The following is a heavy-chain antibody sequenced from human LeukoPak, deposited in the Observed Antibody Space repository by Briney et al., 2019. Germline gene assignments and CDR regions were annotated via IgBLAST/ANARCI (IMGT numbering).Heavy chain of an antibody. J-gene: IGHJ5*02. CDR3: ARAAAGNWFDP. V-gene: IGHV1-2*02. Sequence: ASVKVSCKASGYPFTGYYLHWVRQAPGQGLEWMGWINPNSGFTNYAQKFQGRVTMTRDTSISTAYMELSRLTSDDTAVYYCARAAAGNWFDPWGQGTLVTVSS. CDR1: GYPFTGYY. D-gene: IGHD6-13*01. CDR2: INPNSGFT.